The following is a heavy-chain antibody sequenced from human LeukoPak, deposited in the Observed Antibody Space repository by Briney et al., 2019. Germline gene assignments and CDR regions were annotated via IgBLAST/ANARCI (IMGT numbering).Heavy chain of an antibody. CDR2: IYYSGST. V-gene: IGHV4-59*01. Sequence: KASETLSLTCTVFGVSINSYYWSWIRQPPGKGLEWIGYIYYSGSTNYNPSLKSRVTISVNTPKNQFSLKLSSVTAADTAVYYCAREKEDSRDYCGMDVWGHGITVTVSS. CDR3: AREKEDSRDYCGMDV. D-gene: IGHD3-10*01. J-gene: IGHJ6*02. CDR1: GVSINSYY.